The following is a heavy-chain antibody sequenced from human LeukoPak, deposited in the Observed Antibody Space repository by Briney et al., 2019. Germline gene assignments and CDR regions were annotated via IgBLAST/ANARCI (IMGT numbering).Heavy chain of an antibody. Sequence: ASVKVSCKASGYTFTGYHMHWVRQAPGQGLEWMGWINPNSGDTKVAQKLQGRVTMTRDTSITTAYMELTRVTSDDTAVYHCARQLRCSGGSCYWDHWDQGTLVTVSS. D-gene: IGHD2-15*01. CDR1: GYTFTGYH. V-gene: IGHV1-2*02. CDR2: INPNSGDT. CDR3: ARQLRCSGGSCYWDH. J-gene: IGHJ4*02.